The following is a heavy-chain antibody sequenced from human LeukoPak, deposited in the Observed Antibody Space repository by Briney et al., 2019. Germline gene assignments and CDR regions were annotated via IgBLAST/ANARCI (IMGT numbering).Heavy chain of an antibody. CDR1: GFTFSSYA. CDR3: AKGNGENYYDSSGYYF. CDR2: LSGSGGNT. J-gene: IGHJ4*02. V-gene: IGHV3-23*01. Sequence: GGSLRLSCSASGFTFSSYAMHWVRQAPGKGLEWVSALSGSGGNTNYADSVKGRFTISRDNSKNTLYLQMNSLRAEDTAVYYCAKGNGENYYDSSGYYFWGQGTLVTVSS. D-gene: IGHD3-22*01.